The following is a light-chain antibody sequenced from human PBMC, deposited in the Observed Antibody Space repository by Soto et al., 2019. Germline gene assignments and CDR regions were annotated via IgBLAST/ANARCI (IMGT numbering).Light chain of an antibody. V-gene: IGKV1-5*03. CDR3: RQYVSYPVT. Sequence: DIQMTQSLSTLSPSVGDRVTITCRASQSISNSLAWYQQKPGKAPNLLIYKASSLESGVPSRFSGSGSGTEFTLTISSLQPDDFATYYCRQYVSYPVTFGGGTKVEMK. J-gene: IGKJ4*01. CDR1: QSISNS. CDR2: KAS.